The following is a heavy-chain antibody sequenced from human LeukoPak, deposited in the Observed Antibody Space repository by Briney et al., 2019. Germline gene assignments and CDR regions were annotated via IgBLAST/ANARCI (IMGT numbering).Heavy chain of an antibody. D-gene: IGHD1-26*01. Sequence: NPGGSLRLSCAASGFTFSSYGMNWVRKAPGKGLEWVSSISSSSSYIYYADSVRGRFTISRDNSRNTLYPQMNSLRAEDTAVYYCAKDDGGSYYIYYYYMDVWGKGTTVTISS. J-gene: IGHJ6*03. CDR2: ISSSSSYI. CDR1: GFTFSSYG. V-gene: IGHV3-21*04. CDR3: AKDDGGSYYIYYYYMDV.